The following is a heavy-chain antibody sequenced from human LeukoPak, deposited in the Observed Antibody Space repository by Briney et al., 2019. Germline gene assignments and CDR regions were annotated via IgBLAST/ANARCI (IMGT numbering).Heavy chain of an antibody. Sequence: GGSLRLSCAASGFTFSSYWMTWVRQAPGKGLEWVANIKRDGSEKHYVDSVKGRFTISRDNAKNSMFLQMNSLRAEGTAVYYCARELSGEPAYFDYWGQGTLVTVSS. V-gene: IGHV3-7*01. CDR2: IKRDGSEK. D-gene: IGHD1-26*01. CDR1: GFTFSSYW. J-gene: IGHJ4*02. CDR3: ARELSGEPAYFDY.